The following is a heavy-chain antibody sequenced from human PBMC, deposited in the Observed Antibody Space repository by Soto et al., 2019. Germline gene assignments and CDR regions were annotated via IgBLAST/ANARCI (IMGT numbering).Heavy chain of an antibody. CDR2: IYYSGST. D-gene: IGHD3-22*01. CDR3: AREYYYDSSGYHGRDYYFDY. V-gene: IGHV4-31*03. Sequence: QVQLQESGPGLVKPSQTLSLTCTVSGGSISSGGYYWSWIRQHPGKGLEWIGYIYYSGSTYYNPSLKSRVTISVDTSKNQFSLKLSSVTAADTAVYYCAREYYYDSSGYHGRDYYFDYWGQGTLVTVSS. J-gene: IGHJ4*02. CDR1: GGSISSGGYY.